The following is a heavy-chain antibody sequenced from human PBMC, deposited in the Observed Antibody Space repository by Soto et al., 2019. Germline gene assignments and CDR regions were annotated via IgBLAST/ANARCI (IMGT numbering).Heavy chain of an antibody. V-gene: IGHV1-8*01. CDR1: GYTFTSND. D-gene: IGHD4-17*01. CDR3: ARGLYGDDVSPYYYYYGMDV. CDR2: MNPNSGNT. J-gene: IGHJ6*02. Sequence: QVQLVQSGAEVKKPGASVKVSCKASGYTFTSNDINWVRQATGLGLEWMGWMNPNSGNTGYAQKFQGRVTMTRNTSISTAYMELSSLRSEETAVYYCARGLYGDDVSPYYYYYGMDVWGQGTTVTVSS.